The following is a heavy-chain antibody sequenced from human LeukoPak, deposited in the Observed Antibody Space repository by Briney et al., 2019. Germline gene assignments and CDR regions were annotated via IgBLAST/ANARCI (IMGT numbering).Heavy chain of an antibody. CDR3: ARGGDRRGFDY. CDR1: GGSISNGGYY. Sequence: SQTLSLTCTVSGGSISNGGYYWSWIRQHPGKGLEWIGYIYDSGTTYYNPALQSRVTISADTSDNQFSLKLRSLTAADTAVYYCARGGDRRGFDYWGQGTLVSVHS. V-gene: IGHV4-31*03. D-gene: IGHD1-14*01. J-gene: IGHJ4*02. CDR2: IYDSGTT.